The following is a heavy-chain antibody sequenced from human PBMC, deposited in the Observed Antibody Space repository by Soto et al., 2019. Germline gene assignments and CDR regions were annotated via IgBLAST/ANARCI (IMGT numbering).Heavy chain of an antibody. D-gene: IGHD2-8*01. Sequence: GESLKISCAASGFTFSSYAMSWVRQAPGKGLEWVSAISGSGGSTYYADSVKGRFTISRDNSKNTLYLQMNSLRAEDTAVYYCANSYCTNGVCYIPYFDYWGQGTLVTVSS. CDR2: ISGSGGST. CDR1: GFTFSSYA. CDR3: ANSYCTNGVCYIPYFDY. V-gene: IGHV3-23*01. J-gene: IGHJ4*02.